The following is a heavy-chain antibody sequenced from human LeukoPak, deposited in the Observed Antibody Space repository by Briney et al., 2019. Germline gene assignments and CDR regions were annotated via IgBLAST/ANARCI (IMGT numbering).Heavy chain of an antibody. CDR2: ISGSGYST. CDR3: AKAVYDFWSGYQFDY. CDR1: GFTSSNYA. J-gene: IGHJ4*02. V-gene: IGHV3-23*01. D-gene: IGHD3-3*01. Sequence: GGSLRLSCAATGFTSSNYAMSWVRPAPGKGLEWVSPISGSGYSTYYADSVMGRFTISRDNSKNALYLQMNSLRAEDTAVYYCAKAVYDFWSGYQFDYWGQGTLATVSS.